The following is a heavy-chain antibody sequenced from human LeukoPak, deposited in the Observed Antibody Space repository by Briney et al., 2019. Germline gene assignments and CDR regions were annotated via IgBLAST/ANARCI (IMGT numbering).Heavy chain of an antibody. CDR2: ISSSSSYI. Sequence: GGSLRLSCAASGFTFSSYSMNWVRQAPGKGLEWVSSISSSSSYIYYADSVKGRFTISRGNAKNSLYLQMNSLRAEDTAVYYCARAKGVDYSSSWYGYYYYGMDVWGQGTTVTVSS. J-gene: IGHJ6*02. V-gene: IGHV3-21*01. D-gene: IGHD6-13*01. CDR1: GFTFSSYS. CDR3: ARAKGVDYSSSWYGYYYYGMDV.